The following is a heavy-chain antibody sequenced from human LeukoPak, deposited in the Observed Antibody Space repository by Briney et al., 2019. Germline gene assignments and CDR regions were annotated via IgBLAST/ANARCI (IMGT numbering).Heavy chain of an antibody. V-gene: IGHV3-30-3*01. Sequence: GGSLRLSCAASGFTFSSYAMHWVRQAPGKGLEWVAVISYDGSNKYYADSVKGRFTISRDNSKNTLYLQMNSLRAEDTAVYYCARDADARRGYSYGFSDYWGQGTLVTASS. CDR1: GFTFSSYA. J-gene: IGHJ4*02. CDR3: ARDADARRGYSYGFSDY. D-gene: IGHD5-18*01. CDR2: ISYDGSNK.